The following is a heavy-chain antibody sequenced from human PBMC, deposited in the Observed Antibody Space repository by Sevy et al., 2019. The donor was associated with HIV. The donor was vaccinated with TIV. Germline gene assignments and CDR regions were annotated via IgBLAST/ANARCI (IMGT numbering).Heavy chain of an antibody. J-gene: IGHJ4*02. D-gene: IGHD6-6*01. Sequence: SETLSLTCAVYGGSFSGYYWSWIRQPPGKGLEWIGENNHSGSTNYNPSLRSRVTISVDTSKNQFALKLGTVTAADTAGYYCARWGGIAARPKNRTFDYWGQGTLVTVSS. V-gene: IGHV4-34*01. CDR1: GGSFSGYY. CDR2: NNHSGST. CDR3: ARWGGIAARPKNRTFDY.